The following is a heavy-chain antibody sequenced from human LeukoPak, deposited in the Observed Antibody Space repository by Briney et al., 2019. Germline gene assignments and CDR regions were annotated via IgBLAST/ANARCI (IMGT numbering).Heavy chain of an antibody. J-gene: IGHJ4*02. Sequence: GGSLRLSCAASGFTFSNHLMSWVRQAPGKGLQWVANIKQDGSSIYYVDSVRGRFTISRDNARNSLYLQMNSLRAEDTAVYYCVRDVDYWGQGTLVTVSS. CDR3: VRDVDY. V-gene: IGHV3-7*01. CDR1: GFTFSNHL. CDR2: IKQDGSSI.